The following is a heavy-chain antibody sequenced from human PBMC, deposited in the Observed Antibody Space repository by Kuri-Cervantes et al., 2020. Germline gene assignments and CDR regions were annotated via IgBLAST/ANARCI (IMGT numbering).Heavy chain of an antibody. J-gene: IGHJ6*02. CDR2: IYHSGST. D-gene: IGHD3-22*01. V-gene: IGHV4-38-2*02. CDR1: GYSISSGYY. Sequence: GSLRLSCTVSGYSISSGYYWGWIRQPPGKGLEWIGSIYHSGSTYYNPSLKSRVTISVDTSKNQFSLKLSSVTAADTAVYYCARINYDSSGYYEYYYGMDVWGQGTTVPSP. CDR3: ARINYDSSGYYEYYYGMDV.